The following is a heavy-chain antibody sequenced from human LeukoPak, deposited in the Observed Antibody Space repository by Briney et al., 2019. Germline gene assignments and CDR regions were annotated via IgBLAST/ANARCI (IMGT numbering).Heavy chain of an antibody. J-gene: IGHJ3*02. V-gene: IGHV1-2*02. CDR1: GYTFTGYY. D-gene: IGHD3-10*01. CDR2: INPNSGGT. CDR3: ARVVTMVRGAIQGAFDI. Sequence: ASVKVSCKASGYTFTGYYMHWVRQAPGQGLEWMGWINPNSGGTNYAQKFQGRVTMTRDTSISTAYMELSRQRSDDTAVYYCARVVTMVRGAIQGAFDIWGQGTMVTVSS.